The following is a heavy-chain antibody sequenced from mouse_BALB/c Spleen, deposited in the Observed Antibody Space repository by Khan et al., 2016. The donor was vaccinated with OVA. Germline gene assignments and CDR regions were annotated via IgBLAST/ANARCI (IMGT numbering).Heavy chain of an antibody. CDR1: GYTFTNYG. Sequence: QIQLVQSGPELKKPGETVKISCKASGYTFTNYGMNWVKQAPGKGLKWMGWINTYTGEPTYTDDFKGRFAISLETSASTAYLQINNLKTEDMATCFCAREASYWYFDVWGAGTTVTVSS. CDR3: AREASYWYFDV. J-gene: IGHJ1*01. V-gene: IGHV9-1*02. CDR2: INTYTGEP.